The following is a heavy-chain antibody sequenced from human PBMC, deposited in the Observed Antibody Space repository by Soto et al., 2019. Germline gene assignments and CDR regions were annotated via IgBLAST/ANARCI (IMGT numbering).Heavy chain of an antibody. J-gene: IGHJ6*02. CDR1: GYSFTSYW. CDR2: IDPSDSYT. D-gene: IGHD6-6*01. CDR3: ARGEYSSSIYYYYGMDV. Sequence: GESLKISCKGSGYSFTSYWISWVRQMPGKGLEWMGRIDPSDSYTNYSPSFQGHVTISVDKSISTAYLQWSSLKASDTAMYYCARGEYSSSIYYYYGMDVWGQGTTVTVSS. V-gene: IGHV5-10-1*01.